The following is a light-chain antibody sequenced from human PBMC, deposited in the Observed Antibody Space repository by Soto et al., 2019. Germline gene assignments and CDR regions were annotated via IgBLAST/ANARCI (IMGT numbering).Light chain of an antibody. V-gene: IGLV1-36*01. CDR1: SSNIGNNA. J-gene: IGLJ3*02. CDR3: AAWDDSLTGPV. CDR2: FDD. Sequence: QLVLTQPPSVSAAPRQRVTISCSGSSSNIGNNAVNWYQQLPGKAPKLLIHFDDRVASGVSDRFSGSKSGTSASLAISGLQSEDEADYYCAAWDDSLTGPVFGGGTKLTVL.